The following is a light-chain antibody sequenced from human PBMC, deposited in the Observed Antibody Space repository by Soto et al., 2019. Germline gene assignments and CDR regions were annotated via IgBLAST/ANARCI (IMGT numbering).Light chain of an antibody. CDR1: SSDIGTYKY. V-gene: IGLV2-14*01. CDR3: SSYTAGGTI. Sequence: QSALTQPASVSGSPGQSITISCTGTSSDIGTYKYVSWFQHHPGKAPKLMISEVSNRPSGVSNRFSGSKSGNTASLTISGLQAEDEADYYCSSYTAGGTIFGTGTKVTVL. J-gene: IGLJ1*01. CDR2: EVS.